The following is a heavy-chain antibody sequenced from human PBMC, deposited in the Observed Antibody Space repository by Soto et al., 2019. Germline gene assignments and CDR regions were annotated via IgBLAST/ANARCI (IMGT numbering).Heavy chain of an antibody. CDR2: IYSGGST. Sequence: EVQLVVSGGGLVQTGGSLRLSCAASGVTVSSNYMSWVRQAPGKGLEWVSVIYSGGSTYYADSVKGRFTISRHNSKNTLYLQMNSLRAEDTAVYYCARHGYNYGGGYFDYWGQGTLVTVSS. CDR1: GVTVSSNY. V-gene: IGHV3-66*04. CDR3: ARHGYNYGGGYFDY. J-gene: IGHJ4*02. D-gene: IGHD5-18*01.